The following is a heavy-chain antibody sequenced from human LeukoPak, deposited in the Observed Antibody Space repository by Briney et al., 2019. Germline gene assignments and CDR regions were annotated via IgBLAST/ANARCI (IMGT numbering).Heavy chain of an antibody. CDR2: INHSGST. D-gene: IGHD4/OR15-4a*01. CDR3: ARAQMTLADY. V-gene: IGHV4-34*01. CDR1: GGSFSGYY. J-gene: IGHJ4*02. Sequence: PSETLSLTCAVYGGSFSGYYWSWIRQPPGKGLEWIGEINHSGSTNYNPSLKSRVTISVDTSKNQFPLKLSSVTAADTAVYYCARAQMTLADYWGQGTLVTVSS.